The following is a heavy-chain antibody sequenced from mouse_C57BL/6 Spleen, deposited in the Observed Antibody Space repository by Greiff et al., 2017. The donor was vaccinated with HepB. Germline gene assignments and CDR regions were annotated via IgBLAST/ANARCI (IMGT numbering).Heavy chain of an antibody. J-gene: IGHJ2*01. V-gene: IGHV1-50*01. CDR2: IDPSDSYT. D-gene: IGHD2-2*01. Sequence: QVQLQQPGAELVKPGASVKLSCKASGYTFTSYWMQWVKQRPGQGLEWIGEIDPSDSYTNYNQKFKGKATLTVDTSSSTAYMQLSSLTSEDSAVYCCARGYGYDRGDFDYWGQGTTLTVSS. CDR1: GYTFTSYW. CDR3: ARGYGYDRGDFDY.